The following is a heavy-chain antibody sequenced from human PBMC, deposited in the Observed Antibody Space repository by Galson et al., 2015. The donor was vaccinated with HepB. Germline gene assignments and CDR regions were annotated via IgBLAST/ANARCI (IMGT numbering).Heavy chain of an antibody. D-gene: IGHD4-17*01. CDR1: GFTFSSYS. CDR3: ARVPAPYGDYDDVRY. V-gene: IGHV3-48*01. J-gene: IGHJ4*02. Sequence: SLRLSCAASGFTFSSYSMNWVRQAPGKGLEWVSYISSSSSTIYYADSVKGRFTISRDNAKNSLYLQMNSLRAEDTAVYYCARVPAPYGDYDDVRYWGQGTLVTVSS. CDR2: ISSSSSTI.